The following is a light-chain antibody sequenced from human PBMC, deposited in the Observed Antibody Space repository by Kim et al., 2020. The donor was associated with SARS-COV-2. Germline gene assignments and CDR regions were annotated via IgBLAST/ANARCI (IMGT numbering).Light chain of an antibody. CDR1: RSNIGRNS. CDR2: SND. V-gene: IGLV1-44*01. CDR3: AAWDDSLNVV. J-gene: IGLJ2*01. Sequence: PGPRVTISCSGSRSNIGRNSVNWYQQFPGTAPKILIYSNDQRSSGVPDRFSGSKSGTAASLAITELRSEDEAEYFCAAWDDSLNVVFGGGTQLTVL.